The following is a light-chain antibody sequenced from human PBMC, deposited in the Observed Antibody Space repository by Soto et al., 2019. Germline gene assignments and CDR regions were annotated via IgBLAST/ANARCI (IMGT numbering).Light chain of an antibody. CDR3: QSYESSPSDPYV. J-gene: IGLJ1*01. CDR2: SNT. V-gene: IGLV1-40*01. CDR1: SSNIGAGHD. Sequence: QSVLTQPPSVSGAPGQSITISCTGSSSNIGAGHDVHWYQHLPGAAPRLLIYSNTNRPAGVPDRFSGAKSGTSASLAITGLQGEDEADYYCQSYESSPSDPYVFVSGTKVTVL.